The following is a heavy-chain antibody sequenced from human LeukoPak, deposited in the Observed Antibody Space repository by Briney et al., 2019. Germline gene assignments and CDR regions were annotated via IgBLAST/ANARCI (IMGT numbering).Heavy chain of an antibody. D-gene: IGHD5-24*01. V-gene: IGHV4-59*08. CDR3: ARGARAGYNLEPFDY. CDR1: GGSMSSYY. J-gene: IGHJ4*02. Sequence: SETLSLTCTVSGGSMSSYYWSWIRQPPGKGLEWIGYIYYSGSTKYNPSLKSRVTISVDTSKNQFSLKLRSVTAADTAVYYCARGARAGYNLEPFDYWGQGTLVTVSS. CDR2: IYYSGST.